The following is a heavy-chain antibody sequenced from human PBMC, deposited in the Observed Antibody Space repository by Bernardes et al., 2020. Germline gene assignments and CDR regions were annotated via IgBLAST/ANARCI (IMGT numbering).Heavy chain of an antibody. J-gene: IGHJ4*02. CDR1: GGSISSSSYY. CDR2: IYYSGST. Sequence: SETLSLTCTVSGGSISSSSYYWGWIRQPPGKGLEWIGSIYYSGSTYYNPSLKSRVTISVDTSKNQFSLKLSSVTAADTAVYYCARQLDQLLCSGGSCPGFDYWGQGTLVTVSS. V-gene: IGHV4-39*01. D-gene: IGHD2-15*01. CDR3: ARQLDQLLCSGGSCPGFDY.